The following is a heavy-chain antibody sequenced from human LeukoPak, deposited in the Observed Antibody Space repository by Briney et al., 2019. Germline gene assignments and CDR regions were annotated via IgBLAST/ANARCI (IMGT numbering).Heavy chain of an antibody. Sequence: PSQTLSLTRTVSGGSISSGGYYWSWIRQPPGKGLEWIGYIYTSGSTNYNPSLKSRVTISVDTSKNQFSLKLSSVTAADTAVYYCARRGAHFGWFDPWGQGTLVTVSS. CDR2: IYTSGST. CDR3: ARRGAHFGWFDP. D-gene: IGHD3-3*02. J-gene: IGHJ5*02. V-gene: IGHV4-61*09. CDR1: GGSISSGGYY.